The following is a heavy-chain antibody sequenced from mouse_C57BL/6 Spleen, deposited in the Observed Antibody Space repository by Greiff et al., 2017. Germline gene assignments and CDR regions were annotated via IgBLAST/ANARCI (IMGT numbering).Heavy chain of an antibody. D-gene: IGHD2-4*01. J-gene: IGHJ4*01. Sequence: QVQLQQPGPGLVQPSPSLSITCTASGFSLTSYGVHWVRQPPGKGLEWLGVIWSGGSTDYNAAFISRLSISKDNSKSQVFFKMNSLQADDTAIYYCAKNDYGVGDYWGQGTSVTVSS. CDR1: GFSLTSYG. V-gene: IGHV2-4*01. CDR2: IWSGGST. CDR3: AKNDYGVGDY.